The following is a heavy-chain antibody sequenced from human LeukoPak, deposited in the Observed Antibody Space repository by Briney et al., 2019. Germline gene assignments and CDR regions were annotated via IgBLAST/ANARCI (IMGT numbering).Heavy chain of an antibody. Sequence: SETLSLTCTVSGYSISSGYYWGWIRQPPGKGLEWIGSIYHSGSTYYNPSLKSRVTISVDTSKNQFSLKLSSVTAADTAVYYCARDSRLSGHDYWGQGTLVTVSS. J-gene: IGHJ4*02. CDR3: ARDSRLSGHDY. V-gene: IGHV4-38-2*02. CDR2: IYHSGST. D-gene: IGHD5/OR15-5a*01. CDR1: GYSISSGYY.